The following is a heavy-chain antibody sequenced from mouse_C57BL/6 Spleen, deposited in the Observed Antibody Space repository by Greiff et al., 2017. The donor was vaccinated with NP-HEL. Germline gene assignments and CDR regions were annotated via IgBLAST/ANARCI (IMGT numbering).Heavy chain of an antibody. CDR1: GYTFTSYW. CDR3: ARYGVKAY. CDR2: IDPSDSYT. Sequence: QVQLQQPGAELVRPGTSVKLSCKASGYTFTSYWMHWVKQRPGQGLEWIGVIDPSDSYTNYNQKFKGKATLTVDTSSSTAYMQLSSLTSEDSAVYYCARYGVKAYWGQGTLVTVSA. V-gene: IGHV1-59*01. J-gene: IGHJ3*01. D-gene: IGHD1-1*02.